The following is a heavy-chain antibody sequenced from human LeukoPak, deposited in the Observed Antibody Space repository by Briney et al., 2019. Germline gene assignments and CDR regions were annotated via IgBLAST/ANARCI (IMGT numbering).Heavy chain of an antibody. CDR2: INHSGST. D-gene: IGHD2-2*01. V-gene: IGHV4-34*01. Sequence: PSETLSLTCAVYGGSFSGYYWSWIRQPPGKGLEWIGEINHSGSTNYNPSLKSRVTISVDTSKNQFSLKLSSVTAADTAVYYCARGEGYCSSTSCYYFDYWGQGTLVTVYS. J-gene: IGHJ4*02. CDR1: GGSFSGYY. CDR3: ARGEGYCSSTSCYYFDY.